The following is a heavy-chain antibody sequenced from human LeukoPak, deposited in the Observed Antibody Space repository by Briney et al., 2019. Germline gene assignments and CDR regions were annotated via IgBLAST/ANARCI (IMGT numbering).Heavy chain of an antibody. CDR2: IYTGGTT. J-gene: IGHJ4*02. CDR1: GFTVSGTH. D-gene: IGHD3-16*01. V-gene: IGHV3-53*01. Sequence: GGSLRLSCAATGFTVSGTHMSWVRQAPGKGLEWVSAIYTGGTTYYADSVMGRFTVSRDNSENTLYLQLNSLRAEDTAVYYCARDQATVGGRLDSWGKGTLVSVSS. CDR3: ARDQATVGGRLDS.